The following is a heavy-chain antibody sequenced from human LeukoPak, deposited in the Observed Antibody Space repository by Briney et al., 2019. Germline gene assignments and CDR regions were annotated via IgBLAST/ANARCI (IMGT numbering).Heavy chain of an antibody. CDR3: ARLRGVARGLIRWFDP. D-gene: IGHD3-10*01. J-gene: IGHJ5*02. Sequence: SETLSLTCTVSGGSISSYYWSWIRQPPGKGLEWIGYIYYSGSTNYNPSLQSRVTISVDTSKNQFSLKLTSVTAADTAVYYCARLRGVARGLIRWFDPWGPGTLATVSS. CDR1: GGSISSYY. CDR2: IYYSGST. V-gene: IGHV4-59*01.